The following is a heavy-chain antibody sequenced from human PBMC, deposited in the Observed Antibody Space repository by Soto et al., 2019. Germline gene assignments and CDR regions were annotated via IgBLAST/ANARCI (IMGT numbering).Heavy chain of an antibody. CDR3: VRGDNWNDEASDY. V-gene: IGHV3-33*01. J-gene: IGHJ4*02. Sequence: QVQLVESGGGVVQPGRSLGLSCAASGFMFSTHGMHWFRQAPGKGLEWVAVIGSDGNNRYYADSVKGRFTISRDNSKNTLYLQMNSLRAEDTAVYYCVRGDNWNDEASDYWGQGTLVTVSS. CDR2: IGSDGNNR. D-gene: IGHD1-1*01. CDR1: GFMFSTHG.